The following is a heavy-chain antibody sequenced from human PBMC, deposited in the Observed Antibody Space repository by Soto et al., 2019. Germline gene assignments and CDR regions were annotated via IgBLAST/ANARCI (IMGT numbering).Heavy chain of an antibody. D-gene: IGHD3-9*01. J-gene: IGHJ4*02. Sequence: GGSLRLSCSASGFTFSNYALHWVRQAPGKGLEYVSAIGANNGGSTYYADSVKGRFTISRDNSKNTLYLQMNSLRAEDTAVYYCAKDESAGYYYFDYWGQGTLVTVSS. CDR2: IGANNGGST. CDR1: GFTFSNYA. CDR3: AKDESAGYYYFDY. V-gene: IGHV3-64*04.